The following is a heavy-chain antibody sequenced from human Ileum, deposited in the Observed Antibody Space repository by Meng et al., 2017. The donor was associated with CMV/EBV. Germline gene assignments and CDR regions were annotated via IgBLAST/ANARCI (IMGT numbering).Heavy chain of an antibody. CDR3: AKDGIVGDTTPLNWFDP. J-gene: IGHJ5*02. CDR1: GFTFSSYG. D-gene: IGHD1-26*01. CDR2: IRYDGSNK. V-gene: IGHV3-30*02. Sequence: GESLKISCAASGFTFSSYGMHWVRQAPGKGLEWVAFIRYDGSNKYYADSVKGRFTISRDNSKNTLYLQMNSLRAEDTAVYYCAKDGIVGDTTPLNWFDPWGQGTLVTVSS.